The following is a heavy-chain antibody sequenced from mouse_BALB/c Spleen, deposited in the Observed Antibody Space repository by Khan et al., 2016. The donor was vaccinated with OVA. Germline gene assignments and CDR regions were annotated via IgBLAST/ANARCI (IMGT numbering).Heavy chain of an antibody. CDR2: IYPGGGYT. D-gene: IGHD1-1*01. Sequence: QVRLQQSGAELVRPGTSVKMSCKAAGYTFTNYWIGWVKQRPGHGLEWIGDIYPGGGYTNYNEKFKGKSTLTADTSSSTAYMQLSSLTSEDSAIYYWARKAYYGSSYNYFDYWGQGTSLTVSS. CDR3: ARKAYYGSSYNYFDY. J-gene: IGHJ2*02. V-gene: IGHV1-63*02. CDR1: GYTFTNYW.